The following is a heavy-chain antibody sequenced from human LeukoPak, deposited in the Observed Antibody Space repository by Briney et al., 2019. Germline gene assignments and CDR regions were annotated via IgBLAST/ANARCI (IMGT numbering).Heavy chain of an antibody. CDR2: IWYDGSNK. CDR1: GFTFSSYG. D-gene: IGHD6-6*01. Sequence: GGSLRLSCAASGFTFSSYGMHWVRQAPGKGLEWVAVIWYDGSNKYYADSVKGRFTISRDNSKNTLYLQMNSLRAEDTAVYYCARDYKAEQLGAFDYWGQGTLVTVSS. J-gene: IGHJ4*02. CDR3: ARDYKAEQLGAFDY. V-gene: IGHV3-33*01.